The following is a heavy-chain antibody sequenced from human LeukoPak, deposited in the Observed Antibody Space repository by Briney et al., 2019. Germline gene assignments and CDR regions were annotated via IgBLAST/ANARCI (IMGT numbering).Heavy chain of an antibody. CDR3: ARGGELPYFDY. J-gene: IGHJ4*02. Sequence: PSETLSLTCAVYGGSFSGYYWSWIRQPPGKGLEWIGEINHSGSTNYNPSLKSRVTISVDKPKNQFSLKLSSVTAADTAVYYCARGGELPYFDYWGQGTLVTVSS. CDR1: GGSFSGYY. D-gene: IGHD2-21*01. V-gene: IGHV4-34*01. CDR2: INHSGST.